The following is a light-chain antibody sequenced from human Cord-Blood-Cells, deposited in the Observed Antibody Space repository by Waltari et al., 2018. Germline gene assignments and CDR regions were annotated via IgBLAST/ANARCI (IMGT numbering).Light chain of an antibody. V-gene: IGKV1-39*01. Sequence: IQVTQAPTLLAASVRDQITLTCRASQSISSYLNWYQQKPGKAPKLLIYAASSLQSGVPSRFSGSGSGTDFTLTISSLQPEDFATYYCQQSYSTPPYTFGQGTKLEIK. J-gene: IGKJ2*01. CDR2: AAS. CDR3: QQSYSTPPYT. CDR1: QSISSY.